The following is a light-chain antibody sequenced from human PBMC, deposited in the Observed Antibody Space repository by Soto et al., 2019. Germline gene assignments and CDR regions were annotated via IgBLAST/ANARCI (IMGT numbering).Light chain of an antibody. CDR3: QQYGSSPGT. Sequence: PVSRATLSCGASQSVSSNYLAWYQQKPGLAPRLLIYDASIRATGIPDRFTGSGSGTDFALTISRVEPQDIAVYFCQQYGSSPGTFGQGTKVDIK. J-gene: IGKJ1*01. CDR1: QSVSSNY. V-gene: IGKV3D-20*01. CDR2: DAS.